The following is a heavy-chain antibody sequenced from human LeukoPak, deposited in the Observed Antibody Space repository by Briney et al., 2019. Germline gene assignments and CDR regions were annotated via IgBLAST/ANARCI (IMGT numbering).Heavy chain of an antibody. CDR3: AERGITMIGGV. CDR2: IRSSGSTR. D-gene: IGHD3-10*02. CDR1: GFTFSSYE. V-gene: IGHV3-48*03. J-gene: IGHJ6*03. Sequence: GGCLRLSCAVSGFTFSSYEIDWVRQAPGKVLGWVSYIRSSGSTRNYADSVKARFTVSRDNAKNSLYLQMNSRRAEDTAVYYCAERGITMIGGVWGKRATVTIAS.